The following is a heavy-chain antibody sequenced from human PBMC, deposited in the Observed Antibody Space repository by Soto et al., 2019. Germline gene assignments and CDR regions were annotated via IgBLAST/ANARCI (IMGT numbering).Heavy chain of an antibody. Sequence: EVQLVDSGGGLVKPGGSLRLSCAASGFTFSSYSMNWVRQAPGKGLEWVSSISSSSSYIYYADSVKGRFTISRDNAKNSLYLQMNSLRAEDTAVYYCASQGAHDAFDIWGQGTMVTVSS. CDR3: ASQGAHDAFDI. J-gene: IGHJ3*02. CDR1: GFTFSSYS. CDR2: ISSSSSYI. V-gene: IGHV3-21*01.